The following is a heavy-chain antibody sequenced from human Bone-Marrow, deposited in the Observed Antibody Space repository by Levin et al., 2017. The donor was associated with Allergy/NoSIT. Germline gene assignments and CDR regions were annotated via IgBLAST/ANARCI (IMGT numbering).Heavy chain of an antibody. J-gene: IGHJ4*02. D-gene: IGHD5-18*01. CDR3: SRGYTYGSYFDS. V-gene: IGHV3-15*01. CDR1: GFTFSSYY. Sequence: GGSLRLSCAASGFTFSSYYLTWVRQAPGKGLEWVGRIKSKIDVGTTDYAAPVKGRFTMSRDDSKNTLYLQMNSLETEDTAVYYCSRGYTYGSYFDSWGQGTRVTVSS. CDR2: IKSKIDVGTT.